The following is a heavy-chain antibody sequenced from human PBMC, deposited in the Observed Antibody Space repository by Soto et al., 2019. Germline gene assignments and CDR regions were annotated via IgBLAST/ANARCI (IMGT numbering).Heavy chain of an antibody. CDR2: IYPGDSDT. J-gene: IGHJ6*03. CDR1: GYSFTSYW. D-gene: IGHD2-2*01. CDR3: ARQFSECSSTSCPIYYMDV. Sequence: PGESLKISCKGSGYSFTSYWIGWVRQMPGKGLEWMGIIYPGDSDTRYSPSFQGQVTISADKSISTAYLQWSSLKASDTAMYYCARQFSECSSTSCPIYYMDVWGKGTTVTVSS. V-gene: IGHV5-51*01.